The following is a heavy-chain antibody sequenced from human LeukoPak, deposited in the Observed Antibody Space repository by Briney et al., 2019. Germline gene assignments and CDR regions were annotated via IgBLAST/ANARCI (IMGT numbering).Heavy chain of an antibody. CDR3: ARTQRGNNYGYQYYYYGLDV. J-gene: IGHJ6*02. D-gene: IGHD5-18*01. CDR2: IYYSGST. Sequence: SETLSLTCSVSGGSITHYYWSWIRQPPGKGLEWIGYIYYSGSTNYNPSLKSRVTISVDTSKIRFSLKLSSVTAADTAVYYCARTQRGNNYGYQYYYYGLDVWGQGTTVTVSS. CDR1: GGSITHYY. V-gene: IGHV4-59*01.